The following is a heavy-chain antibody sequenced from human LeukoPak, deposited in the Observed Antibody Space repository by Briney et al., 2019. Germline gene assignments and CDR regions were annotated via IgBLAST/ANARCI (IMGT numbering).Heavy chain of an antibody. CDR2: ISSSGSTI. D-gene: IGHD2-15*01. V-gene: IGHV3-48*03. CDR3: ARDHCSGGSCYSHYYYYGMDV. CDR1: GFTFSSYE. Sequence: PGGSLRLSCAASGFTFSSYEMNWVRQAPGKGLEWVSYISSSGSTIYYADSVKGRFTISRDNAKNSLYLQMNSLRDEDTAVYYCARDHCSGGSCYSHYYYYGMDVWGQGTTVTVSS. J-gene: IGHJ6*02.